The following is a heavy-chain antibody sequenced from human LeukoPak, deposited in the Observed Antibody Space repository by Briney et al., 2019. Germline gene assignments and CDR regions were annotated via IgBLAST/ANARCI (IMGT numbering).Heavy chain of an antibody. CDR2: INQDGSEK. D-gene: IGHD6-19*01. V-gene: IGHV3-7*04. Sequence: GGSLRLSCAASGLMFSGYWMSCVRQAPGKGLEWVANINQDGSEKYYVDSVKGRFTISRDNAKNSLYLQMNTLRAEDTAVYYCARDFRYSGWGHDYWGRASLVTVSS. CDR3: ARDFRYSGWGHDY. CDR1: GLMFSGYW. J-gene: IGHJ4*02.